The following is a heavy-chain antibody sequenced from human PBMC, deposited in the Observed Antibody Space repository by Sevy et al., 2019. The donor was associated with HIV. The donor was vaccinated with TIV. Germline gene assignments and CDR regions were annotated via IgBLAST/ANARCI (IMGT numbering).Heavy chain of an antibody. V-gene: IGHV3-7*01. CDR1: GFTFSSYW. Sequence: GGSLRLSCAASGFTFSSYWMSWVRQAPGKGLEWVANIKQDGSEKYYVDSVKRRFTISRDNAKNSLYLQMNSLRAEDTAVYYCASERITIFGVVIPNWFDPWGQGTLVTVSS. CDR3: ASERITIFGVVIPNWFDP. CDR2: IKQDGSEK. D-gene: IGHD3-3*01. J-gene: IGHJ5*02.